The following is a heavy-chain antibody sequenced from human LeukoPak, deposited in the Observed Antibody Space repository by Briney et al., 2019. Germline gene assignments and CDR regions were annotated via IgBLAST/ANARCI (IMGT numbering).Heavy chain of an antibody. CDR1: GFTFNIYA. D-gene: IGHD2-15*01. CDR2: ISSNGGST. CDR3: LCSGGSCYSLLDY. Sequence: GGSLRLSCSASGFTFNIYAMHWVRQAPGKGLEYVSAISSNGGSTYYTDPVKGRFTISRDNSKNTLYLQMSSLRAEDTAVYYCLCSGGSCYSLLDYWGQGTLVTVSS. J-gene: IGHJ4*02. V-gene: IGHV3-64D*09.